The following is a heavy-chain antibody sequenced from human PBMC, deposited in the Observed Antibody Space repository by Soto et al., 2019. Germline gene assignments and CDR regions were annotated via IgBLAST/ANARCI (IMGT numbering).Heavy chain of an antibody. Sequence: ASVKVSCKASGYTFTRYGISWVRQAPGQGLEWMGWISGYNGDTKYAQKFQGRVTMTVDTSTTTAYMELSSLISEDTAVYYCARPKDYDDCLDLWGQGTLVTV. J-gene: IGHJ4*02. V-gene: IGHV1-18*01. CDR1: GYTFTRYG. CDR2: ISGYNGDT. D-gene: IGHD3-22*01. CDR3: ARPKDYDDCLDL.